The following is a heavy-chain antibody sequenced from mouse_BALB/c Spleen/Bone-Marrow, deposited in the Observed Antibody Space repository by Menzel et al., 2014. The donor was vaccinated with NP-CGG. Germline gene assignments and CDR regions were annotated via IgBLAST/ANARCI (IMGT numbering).Heavy chain of an antibody. CDR2: IRNKANGYTT. CDR3: ARDYLYYFDY. Sequence: EVKLVESGGGLVQPGGFLRLSCAPSGFTFTDHYMSWVRQPPGKALEWLGFIRNKANGYTTEYSASVKGRFTISRDNSQSFVYLQMNTLRAEDSATYYCARDYLYYFDYWGQGTTLTVSS. CDR1: GFTFTDHY. J-gene: IGHJ2*01. V-gene: IGHV7-3*02. D-gene: IGHD2-1*01.